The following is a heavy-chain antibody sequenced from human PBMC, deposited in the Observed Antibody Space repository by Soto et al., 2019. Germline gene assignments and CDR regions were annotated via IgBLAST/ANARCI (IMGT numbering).Heavy chain of an antibody. CDR3: EKDSIPYSSSYDLDH. Sequence: GGSLRLSCVASGFSFSGYAMSWVRQAPGKGLVWVSSMTATGVSIYYADSVRGRFTISRDNSKNTLYLQMSSLRAEDTATYYCEKDSIPYSSSYDLDHWGRGALVTVSS. CDR1: GFSFSGYA. CDR2: MTATGVSI. D-gene: IGHD6-6*01. J-gene: IGHJ4*02. V-gene: IGHV3-23*01.